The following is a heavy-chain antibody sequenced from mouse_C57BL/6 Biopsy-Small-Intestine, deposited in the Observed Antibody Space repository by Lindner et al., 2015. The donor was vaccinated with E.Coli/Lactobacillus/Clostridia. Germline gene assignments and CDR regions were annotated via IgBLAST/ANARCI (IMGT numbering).Heavy chain of an antibody. Sequence: VQLQESGGGLVKPGGSLKLSCAASGFTFSDYGMHWVRQAPEKGLEWVAFISSGSSTIYYTDTVKGRLTISRDNAKNTLFLQMTSLRSEDTAMYYCARDWYYFDYWGQGTTLSVSS. CDR3: ARDWYYFDY. J-gene: IGHJ2*01. D-gene: IGHD4-1*01. CDR2: ISSGSSTI. CDR1: GFTFSDYG. V-gene: IGHV5-17*01.